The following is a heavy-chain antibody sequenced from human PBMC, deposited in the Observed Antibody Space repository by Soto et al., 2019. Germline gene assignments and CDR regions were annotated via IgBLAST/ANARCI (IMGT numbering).Heavy chain of an antibody. CDR1: GYTFTSYG. J-gene: IGHJ6*02. D-gene: IGHD6-19*01. V-gene: IGHV1-18*01. Sequence: QVQLVQSGAEVKKPGASVKVSCKASGYTFTSYGISWVRQAPGQGLEWMGWISAYNGNTNYAQKLQGRVTMTTDTSTSTAYMELRSLSSDDTAVYYCARRVAATEDYYGMDVWGQGTTVTVSS. CDR3: ARRVAATEDYYGMDV. CDR2: ISAYNGNT.